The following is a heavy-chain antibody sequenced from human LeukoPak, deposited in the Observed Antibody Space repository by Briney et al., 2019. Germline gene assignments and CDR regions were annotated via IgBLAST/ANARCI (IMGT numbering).Heavy chain of an antibody. CDR1: GYTFTSYG. CDR2: ISAYNGNT. V-gene: IGHV1-18*01. CDR3: ARDVSSVWSGIDY. J-gene: IGHJ4*02. Sequence: ASVKVSCKASGYTFTSYGISWVRQAPGQGLEWMGWISAYNGNTSYAQKLQGRVTMTTDTSTSTAYTELRSLRSDDTAVYYCARDVSSVWSGIDYWGQGTLVTVSS. D-gene: IGHD6-19*01.